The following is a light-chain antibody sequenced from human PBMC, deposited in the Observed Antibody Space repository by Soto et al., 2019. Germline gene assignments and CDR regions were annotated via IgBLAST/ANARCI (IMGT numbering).Light chain of an antibody. Sequence: DIQMTQSPSSLSASLGDTVTITCRAGQRISNFLNWYQHKTGKAPKALLYAASTLQGGVPSRFSGSGSGTDFTLTIFGLQPEDSATYYCQQSYSTPYTFGQGTKVEI. CDR3: QQSYSTPYT. CDR1: QRISNF. CDR2: AAS. J-gene: IGKJ2*01. V-gene: IGKV1-39*01.